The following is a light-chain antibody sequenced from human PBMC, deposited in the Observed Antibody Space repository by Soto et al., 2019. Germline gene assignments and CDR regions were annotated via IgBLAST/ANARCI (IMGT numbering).Light chain of an antibody. CDR3: TSFTCGSIPYV. CDR1: NNDVGGYNY. J-gene: IGLJ1*01. Sequence: QSVLTQPASVSGSPGQPITISCTGTNNDVGGYNYVSWYQQHPGKPPQLVIYDVSHRPSGISDRFSGSRSGNTATLTISGLQAEDEADYYCTSFTCGSIPYVLGTGTKLTVL. V-gene: IGLV2-14*03. CDR2: DVS.